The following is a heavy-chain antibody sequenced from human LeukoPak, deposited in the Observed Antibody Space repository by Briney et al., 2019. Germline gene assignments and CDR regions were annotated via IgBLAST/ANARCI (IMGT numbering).Heavy chain of an antibody. CDR1: GYTFSSYA. CDR3: ARVRSLDNDFWNDHFSVNWFDP. D-gene: IGHD3/OR15-3a*01. Sequence: GASVKVSCKSSGYTFSSYAVTWVRQAPGQPLEWLGWITGYNGNTKIAEGFQGRVSMTRDTSTSTAYLVLGGLRSDDTAVYYCARVRSLDNDFWNDHFSVNWFDPWGQGTLVTVSS. V-gene: IGHV1-18*01. CDR2: ITGYNGNT. J-gene: IGHJ5*02.